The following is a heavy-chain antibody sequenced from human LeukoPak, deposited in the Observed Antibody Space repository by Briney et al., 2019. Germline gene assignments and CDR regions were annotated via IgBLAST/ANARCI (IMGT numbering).Heavy chain of an antibody. CDR1: GYTFTGYY. J-gene: IGHJ4*02. D-gene: IGHD6-13*01. CDR2: FNPKTGDT. V-gene: IGHV1-2*02. Sequence: GASVKVSCKASGYTFTGYYVHWVRQAPGQGLQWMGYFNPKTGDTKYAQKLQGRVTMTRDTSISTAYMELSGLRSDDTAVYYCAREGLYSSSSGFDYWGQGTLVTVSP. CDR3: AREGLYSSSSGFDY.